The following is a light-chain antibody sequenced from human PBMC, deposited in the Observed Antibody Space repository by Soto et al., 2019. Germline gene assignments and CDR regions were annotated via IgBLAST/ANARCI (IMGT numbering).Light chain of an antibody. CDR3: QQYDSSPP. CDR2: GAS. Sequence: EIVLTQSPGTLSLSPGERATLSCRASQTLSSSYLAWYQQKPGQAPRLLIYGASSRATGVPDRISGGGSGTDFTLTISRVEPEDFAVYYCQQYDSSPPFGGGAKVEIK. J-gene: IGKJ4*01. V-gene: IGKV3-20*01. CDR1: QTLSSSY.